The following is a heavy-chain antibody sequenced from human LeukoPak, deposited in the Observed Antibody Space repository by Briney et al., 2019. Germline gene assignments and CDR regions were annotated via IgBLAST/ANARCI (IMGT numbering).Heavy chain of an antibody. D-gene: IGHD6-19*01. V-gene: IGHV4-34*01. J-gene: IGHJ4*02. Sequence: SETLSLTFAVYGGSFSGYYWSWIRRPPGKGVEWIGEINHSGSTNYNPSLKSRVTISVDTSKNQFSLKLSSVTAADTAVYYCARGEGSGWYIDYWGQGTLVTVSS. CDR1: GGSFSGYY. CDR3: ARGEGSGWYIDY. CDR2: INHSGST.